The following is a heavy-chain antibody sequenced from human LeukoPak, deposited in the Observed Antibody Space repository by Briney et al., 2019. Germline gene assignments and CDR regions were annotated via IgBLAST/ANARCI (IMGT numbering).Heavy chain of an antibody. CDR1: EFTFSRHG. CDR3: ARDRAWNYFDY. D-gene: IGHD3-3*01. Sequence: GRSLRLSCAPSEFTFSRHGMHWVRQAPGKGLEWVAIISNDGSRKYYAHSVVGRFTISRDNSKNTLYLQMDSLRAEDTAVYYCARDRAWNYFDYWGQGTLVTVSS. J-gene: IGHJ4*02. CDR2: ISNDGSRK. V-gene: IGHV3-30*03.